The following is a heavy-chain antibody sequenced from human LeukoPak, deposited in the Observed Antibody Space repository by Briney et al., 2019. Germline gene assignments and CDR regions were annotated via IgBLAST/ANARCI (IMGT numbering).Heavy chain of an antibody. CDR2: VSETGDGT. Sequence: GGSLRLSCAVSGFSFSSYAMSWVRQAPGKGLEWVSTVSETGDGTYYADSVKGRFIISRDNSKNTFYLQMDSLRADDTAMYYCANGKVNHLGGLDYWGQGTLVTVSS. V-gene: IGHV3-23*01. D-gene: IGHD1-14*01. CDR3: ANGKVNHLGGLDY. CDR1: GFSFSSYA. J-gene: IGHJ4*02.